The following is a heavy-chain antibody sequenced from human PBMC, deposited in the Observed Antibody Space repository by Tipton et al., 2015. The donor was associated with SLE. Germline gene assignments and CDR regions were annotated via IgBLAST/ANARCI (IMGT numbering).Heavy chain of an antibody. V-gene: IGHV1-8*03. J-gene: IGHJ4*02. CDR2: MNLESGKA. CDR1: GYTFTNYD. D-gene: IGHD6-19*01. CDR3: ARSGTYTSAWHDF. Sequence: QSGPEVKKPGASVKVSCKASGYTFTNYDINWVRQAPGQGLEWMAWMNLESGKAGYAQEFQGRVTFTRDTSTTTAYMELSSLRFEDTAVYYCARSGTYTSAWHDFWGQGTLVTVSS.